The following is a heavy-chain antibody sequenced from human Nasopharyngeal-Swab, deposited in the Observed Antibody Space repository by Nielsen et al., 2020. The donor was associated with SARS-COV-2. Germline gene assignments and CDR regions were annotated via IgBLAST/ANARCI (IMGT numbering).Heavy chain of an antibody. D-gene: IGHD1-26*01. V-gene: IGHV3-15*01. J-gene: IGHJ6*02. Sequence: GGSLRLSCIASGFTFTNAWMNWVRQAPGKGLEWVGRVKGEIDGGTTDYAAPVKGRFTVSRDDSNNTIYLQMNSLKIEDTAVYYCTTWARSGSPGRGHCYYGMDVWGQGTTVTVSS. CDR3: TTWARSGSPGRGHCYYGMDV. CDR1: GFTFTNAW. CDR2: VKGEIDGGTT.